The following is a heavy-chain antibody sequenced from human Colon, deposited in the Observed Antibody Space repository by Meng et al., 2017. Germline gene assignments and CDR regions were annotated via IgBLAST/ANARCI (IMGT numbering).Heavy chain of an antibody. J-gene: IGHJ4*02. CDR2: ISHDAYKK. CDR3: ARGSYGDPDGYLDY. D-gene: IGHD4-17*01. Sequence: QVQLVESGGGVVQPGRSLRLSCAASGFSFRSYAVHWVRQAPGKGLEWVAVISHDAYKKFYADSVKGRFTISRDNSKNTLYLQMNSLRIEDTALYFCARGSYGDPDGYLDYWGRGTLVTVSS. V-gene: IGHV3-30-3*01. CDR1: GFSFRSYA.